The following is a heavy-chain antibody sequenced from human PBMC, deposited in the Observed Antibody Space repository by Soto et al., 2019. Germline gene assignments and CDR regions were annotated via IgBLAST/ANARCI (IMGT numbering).Heavy chain of an antibody. CDR1: GGSMSNYY. Sequence: PSETLSLTCTVSGGSMSNYYWSWIRQPPGKGLEWIGYVYYTGSTYYNPSLMSRLTISVDTSKNQFSLKLTSVTAAETAVYYCVRTARQGAVAPHWFDRWGQGTQVTVSS. J-gene: IGHJ5*02. V-gene: IGHV4-59*06. CDR3: VRTARQGAVAPHWFDR. D-gene: IGHD2-21*02. CDR2: VYYTGST.